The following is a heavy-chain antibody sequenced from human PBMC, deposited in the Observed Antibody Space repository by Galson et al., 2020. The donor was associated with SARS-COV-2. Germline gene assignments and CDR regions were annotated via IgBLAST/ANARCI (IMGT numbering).Heavy chain of an antibody. CDR2: IYWDDDK. Sequence: SGPTLVKPTQTLTLTCTFSGFSLSTCGVGVGWIRQPPGKALEWLALIYWDDDKRYSPSLKSRLTITKDTSKNQVVLTMTNMDPVDTATYYCAHRSITMVRGSFDPWGQGTLVTVSS. D-gene: IGHD3-10*01. CDR3: AHRSITMVRGSFDP. V-gene: IGHV2-5*02. CDR1: GFSLSTCGVG. J-gene: IGHJ5*02.